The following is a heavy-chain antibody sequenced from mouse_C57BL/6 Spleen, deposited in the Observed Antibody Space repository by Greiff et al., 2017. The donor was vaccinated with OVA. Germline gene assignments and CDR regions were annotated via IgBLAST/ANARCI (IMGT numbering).Heavy chain of an antibody. Sequence: VKLMESGPELVKPGASVKISCKASGYAFSSSWMNWVKQRPGKGLEWIGRIYPGDGDTNYNGKFKGKATLTADKSSSTAYMQLSSLTSEDSAVYFCARERENDGYYGFAYWGQGTLVTVSA. CDR1: GYAFSSSW. CDR3: ARERENDGYYGFAY. J-gene: IGHJ3*01. D-gene: IGHD2-3*01. V-gene: IGHV1-82*01. CDR2: IYPGDGDT.